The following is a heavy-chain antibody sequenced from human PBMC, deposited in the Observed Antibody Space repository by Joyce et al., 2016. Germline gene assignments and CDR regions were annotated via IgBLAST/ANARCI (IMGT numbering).Heavy chain of an antibody. CDR1: GFTFSSYS. CDR3: ARSSYTNGIFDY. Sequence: EVQLVESGGGLVKPGGSLRLSCAASGFTFSSYSRSWVRQAPGKGLGWVSSLSSSSSYIKYTDSVQGRFTISRDNAKNSLYLQMNSLRVEDTAVYYCARSSYTNGIFDYWGQGALVTVSS. CDR2: LSSSSSYI. J-gene: IGHJ4*02. V-gene: IGHV3-21*01. D-gene: IGHD2-8*01.